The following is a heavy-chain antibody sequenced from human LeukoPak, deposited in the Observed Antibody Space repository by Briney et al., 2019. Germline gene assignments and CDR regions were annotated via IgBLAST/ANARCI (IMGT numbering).Heavy chain of an antibody. D-gene: IGHD3-22*01. J-gene: IGHJ3*02. V-gene: IGHV1-18*01. CDR2: ISAYNGNT. CDR1: GYTFTSYG. Sequence: GASVKVSCKASGYTFTSYGISWVRQAPGQGLEWMGWISAYNGNTNYAQKLQGRVTMTTDTSTSTAYMELRSLRSDDTAVYYCARDGITMIVVVISDAFDNWGQGTMVTVSS. CDR3: ARDGITMIVVVISDAFDN.